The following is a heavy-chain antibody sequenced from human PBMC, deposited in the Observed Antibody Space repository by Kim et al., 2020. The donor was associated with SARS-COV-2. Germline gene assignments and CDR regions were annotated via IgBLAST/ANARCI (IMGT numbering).Heavy chain of an antibody. CDR2: IIPIFGTA. J-gene: IGHJ4*02. V-gene: IGHV1-69*13. CDR3: ARAVFGGIAAAGYFDD. D-gene: IGHD6-13*01. Sequence: SVKVSCKASGGTFSSYAISWVRQAPGQGLEWMGGIIPIFGTANYAQKFQGRVTITADESTSTAYMELSSLRSEDTAVYYCARAVFGGIAAAGYFDDWGQGTLVTVSS. CDR1: GGTFSSYA.